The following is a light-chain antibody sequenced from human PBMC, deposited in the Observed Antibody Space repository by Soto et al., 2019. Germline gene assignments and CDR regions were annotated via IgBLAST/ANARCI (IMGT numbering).Light chain of an antibody. Sequence: QSALTQPPSVSGSPGSSFTTYCSGTSSDVGGYNYVSWYQQHPGKAPKLMIYDVSNRPSGVSNRFSGSKSGNTASLTISGLQAEDEADYYCSSYTSSSTPYVFGTGTKVTVL. CDR1: SSDVGGYNY. J-gene: IGLJ1*01. CDR2: DVS. CDR3: SSYTSSSTPYV. V-gene: IGLV2-14*01.